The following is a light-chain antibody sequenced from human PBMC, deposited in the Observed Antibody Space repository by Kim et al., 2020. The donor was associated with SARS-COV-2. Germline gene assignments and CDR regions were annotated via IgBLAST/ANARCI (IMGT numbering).Light chain of an antibody. J-gene: IGLJ1*01. V-gene: IGLV2-14*03. Sequence: GQSIPISCTGTNSDVGGYNFVSWYQQHPGKVPKLILYDVINRPSGISPRFSGSKSGNTVSLTISGLQADDEADYYCSSYTSSNTLVFGTGTKVTVL. CDR1: NSDVGGYNF. CDR3: SSYTSSNTLV. CDR2: DVI.